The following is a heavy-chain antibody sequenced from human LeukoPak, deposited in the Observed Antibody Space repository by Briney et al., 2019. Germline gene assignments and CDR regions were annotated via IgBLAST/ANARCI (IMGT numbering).Heavy chain of an antibody. CDR3: AKDGSSSAHY. V-gene: IGHV3-30*02. CDR2: IRYDGSNK. CDR1: GFTFSSYG. D-gene: IGHD6-13*01. Sequence: GGSLRLSCAASGFTFSSYGMHWVRQAPGKGLEWVAFIRYDGSNKYYADSVKGRFTTSRDNSKNTLYLQMNSLRAEDTAVYYCAKDGSSSAHYWGQGTLVTVSS. J-gene: IGHJ4*02.